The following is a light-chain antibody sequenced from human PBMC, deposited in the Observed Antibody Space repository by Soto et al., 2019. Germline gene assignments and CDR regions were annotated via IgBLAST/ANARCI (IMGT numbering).Light chain of an antibody. CDR2: DES. V-gene: IGKV1-39*01. CDR3: QQSYSNIT. Sequence: DIQMTQSQSSLSASVGYRVTSTRRASQSISSYLNWYQQKPGKDPKILIYDESSLQSGVPSRFSGSGSGTDFTLTISSLQPEDFATYYCQQSYSNITFGTGTRVEIK. J-gene: IGKJ5*01. CDR1: QSISSY.